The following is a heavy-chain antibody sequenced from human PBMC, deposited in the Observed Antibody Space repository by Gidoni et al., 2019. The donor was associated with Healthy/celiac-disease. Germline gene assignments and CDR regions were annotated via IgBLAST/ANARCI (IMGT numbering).Heavy chain of an antibody. V-gene: IGHV3-9*01. CDR2: IRWNSGSI. Sequence: EVQLVASGGGLVQPGRSLRLSCAASGFTFDDYAMHWVRQAPGKGLEWVSGIRWNSGSIGYADSVKGRFTIARDNAKNSLYLQMNSLRAEDTALYYCAKDGNYDSSGFSVDGGQGTLVTVSS. CDR3: AKDGNYDSSGFSVD. D-gene: IGHD3-22*01. J-gene: IGHJ4*02. CDR1: GFTFDDYA.